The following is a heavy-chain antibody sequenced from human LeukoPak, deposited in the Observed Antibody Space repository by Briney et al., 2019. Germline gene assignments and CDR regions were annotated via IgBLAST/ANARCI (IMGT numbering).Heavy chain of an antibody. J-gene: IGHJ3*01. V-gene: IGHV3-53*05. CDR3: AKDDGMTFDV. Sequence: GGSLRLSCAASGFTVSGNYMSWVRQAPGKGLECVAAIYSGGDTYYADSVKGRFTASRDNSKNTLYLQMNSLRTEDTAVYYCAKDDGMTFDVWGQGTMVAVSS. CDR1: GFTVSGNY. CDR2: IYSGGDT. D-gene: IGHD1-14*01.